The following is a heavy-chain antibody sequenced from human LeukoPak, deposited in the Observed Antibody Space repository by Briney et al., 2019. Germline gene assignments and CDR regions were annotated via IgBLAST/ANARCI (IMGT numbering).Heavy chain of an antibody. V-gene: IGHV4-34*01. CDR1: GGSFSGYY. J-gene: IGHJ6*04. D-gene: IGHD6-19*01. Sequence: SETLSLTCAVYGGSFSGYYWSWIRQPPGKGLEWIGEINHSGSTNYNPSLKSRVTISVDTSKNQFSLKLSSVTAADTAVYYCARGLRQGSAWSWGPKEKSYQYMDVWGTGTTVIVSS. CDR2: INHSGST. CDR3: ARGLRQGSAWSWGPKEKSYQYMDV.